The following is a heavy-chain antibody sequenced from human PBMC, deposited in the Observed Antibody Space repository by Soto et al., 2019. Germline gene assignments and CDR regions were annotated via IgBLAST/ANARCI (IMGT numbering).Heavy chain of an antibody. CDR1: GFTVSSNY. CDR2: ISGSGATS. Sequence: PGGSLRLSCAASGFTVSSNYMSWVRQAPGKGLEWVSSISGSGATSYYADSVKGRFTISRDNSKNTLYLQMNSLRAEDTAVYYCAKSVLPSSLIPAVWDHWGQGTLVTVSS. J-gene: IGHJ4*02. D-gene: IGHD3-16*01. CDR3: AKSVLPSSLIPAVWDH. V-gene: IGHV3-23*01.